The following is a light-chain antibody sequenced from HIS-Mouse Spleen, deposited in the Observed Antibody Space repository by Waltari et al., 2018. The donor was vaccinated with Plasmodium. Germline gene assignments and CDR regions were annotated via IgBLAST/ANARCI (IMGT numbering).Light chain of an antibody. J-gene: IGKJ2*01. CDR1: QSISSW. V-gene: IGKV1-5*03. Sequence: DIQMTQSPSTLSASVGDRVTITCRARQSISSWLAWYQQKPGKAPKVLIYKASSLESGVASRFSGSGSGTEFTLTISCLQPDDCATYYCQQYNSYVLYTFGQGTKLEIK. CDR2: KAS. CDR3: QQYNSYVLYT.